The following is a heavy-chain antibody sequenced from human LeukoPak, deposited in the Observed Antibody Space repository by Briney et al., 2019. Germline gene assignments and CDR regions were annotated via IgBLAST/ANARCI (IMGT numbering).Heavy chain of an antibody. CDR2: IRSKGNSYAT. CDR3: ASRLRYFDWSMDV. CDR1: GFTFSGSA. D-gene: IGHD3-9*01. Sequence: GGSLRLSCAASGFTFSGSAMHWVRQASGKGLEWVGRIRSKGNSYATTYAASVKGRFTISRDDSKNTAYLQMNSLKTEDTAVYYCASRLRYFDWSMDVWGKGTTVTISS. V-gene: IGHV3-73*01. J-gene: IGHJ6*03.